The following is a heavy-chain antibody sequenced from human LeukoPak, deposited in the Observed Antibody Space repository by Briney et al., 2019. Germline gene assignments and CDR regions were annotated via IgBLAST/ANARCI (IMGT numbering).Heavy chain of an antibody. CDR1: GNSLSELS. CDR2: FDPEEAKM. D-gene: IGHD3-3*01. CDR3: TTRSGDFWSGFVN. Sequence: ASVTVSCKVSGNSLSELSIQWVRQAPGKGLECMGGFDPEEAKMVYAQNFQGRVTMTEDTSTQTALMELSGLTSDDTAVYYCTTRSGDFWSGFVNWGQGTLVTVSS. J-gene: IGHJ4*02. V-gene: IGHV1-24*01.